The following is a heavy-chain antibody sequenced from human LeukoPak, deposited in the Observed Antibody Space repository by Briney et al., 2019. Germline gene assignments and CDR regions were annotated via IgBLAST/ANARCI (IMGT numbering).Heavy chain of an antibody. CDR1: GYTFTSYG. CDR2: ISAYNGNT. Sequence: ASVKVSCKASGYTFTSYGISWVRQAPGQGLEWMGWISAYNGNTNYAQKLQGRVTMATDTSTSTAYMELRSLRSDDTAVYYCARDLFVTSFPGGDYWGQGTLVTVSS. CDR3: ARDLFVTSFPGGDY. J-gene: IGHJ4*02. D-gene: IGHD4-17*01. V-gene: IGHV1-18*01.